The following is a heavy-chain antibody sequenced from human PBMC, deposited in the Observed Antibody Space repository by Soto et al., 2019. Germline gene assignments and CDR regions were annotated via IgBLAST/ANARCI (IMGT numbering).Heavy chain of an antibody. CDR2: IYYSGST. CDR3: ARGGGIYCSSTSCYLDWFDP. CDR1: GGSISSYY. J-gene: IGHJ5*02. D-gene: IGHD2-2*01. Sequence: QVQLQESGPGLVKPSETLSLTCTVSGGSISSYYWSWIRQPPGKGLEWIGYIYYSGSTNYNPSLKSRVTISVDTSKNQFSLKLSSVTAGDTAVYYCARGGGIYCSSTSCYLDWFDPWGQGTLVTVSS. V-gene: IGHV4-59*01.